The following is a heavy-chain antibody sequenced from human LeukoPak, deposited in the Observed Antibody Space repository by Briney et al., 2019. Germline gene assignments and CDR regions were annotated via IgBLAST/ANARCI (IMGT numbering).Heavy chain of an antibody. V-gene: IGHV4-39*01. J-gene: IGHJ5*02. CDR3: APSSSSFGEDCFDP. D-gene: IGHD6-6*01. Sequence: SETLSLTCSVSGGSITSGSFYWAWIRQPPGKGLEWIGTIFYSGTTFYKPSLKSRVTISLDTSKNQFSLKLSSVTAADTAVYYCAPSSSSFGEDCFDPWGQGTLVTVSS. CDR2: IFYSGTT. CDR1: GGSITSGSFY.